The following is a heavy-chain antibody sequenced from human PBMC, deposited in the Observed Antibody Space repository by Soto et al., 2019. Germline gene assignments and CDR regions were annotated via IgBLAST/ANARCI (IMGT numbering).Heavy chain of an antibody. CDR3: ARLRDSDGMDV. J-gene: IGHJ6*02. CDR1: GGTFSSYT. Sequence: QVQLVQSGAEVKKPGSSVNVSCKASGGTFSSYTISWVRQAPGQGLEWMGRIIPILGIANYAQKFQGRVTITADKSTSTAYMELSSLRSEDTAVYYCARLRDSDGMDVWGQGTTVTVSS. CDR2: IIPILGIA. D-gene: IGHD1-26*01. V-gene: IGHV1-69*02.